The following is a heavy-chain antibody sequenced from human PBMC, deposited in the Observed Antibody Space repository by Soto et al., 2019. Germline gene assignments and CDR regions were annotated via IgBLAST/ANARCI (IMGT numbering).Heavy chain of an antibody. CDR1: GGSISSYY. Sequence: QVQLQEPGPGLVKPSETLSLTCTVSGGSISSYYWSWIRQPPGKGLEWIGYIYYSGSTNYNPSLTSRVTISVDTSKNQFSLKLSSVTAADTAVYYCASRGKGYYFDYWGQGTLVTVSS. D-gene: IGHD3-10*01. CDR2: IYYSGST. V-gene: IGHV4-59*01. J-gene: IGHJ4*02. CDR3: ASRGKGYYFDY.